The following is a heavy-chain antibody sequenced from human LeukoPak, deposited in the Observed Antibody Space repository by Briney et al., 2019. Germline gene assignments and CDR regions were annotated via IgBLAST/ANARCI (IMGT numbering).Heavy chain of an antibody. J-gene: IGHJ4*02. D-gene: IGHD3-10*01. CDR1: GGSISSDSYN. CDR3: ASLSAGEYYFDY. Sequence: SETLSLTCTVSGGSISSDSYNWIRLPQHPGQDLVWIVYNYYSGSTYYNPSLRSRVTISIDTNKNQFSLKLSTVTAAASSYYYCASLSAGEYYFDYWGQGTLVTVSS. V-gene: IGHV4-31*03. CDR2: NYYSGST.